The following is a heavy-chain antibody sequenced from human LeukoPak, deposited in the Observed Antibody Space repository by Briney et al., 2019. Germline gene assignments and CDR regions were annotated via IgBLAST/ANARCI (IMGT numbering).Heavy chain of an antibody. J-gene: IGHJ4*02. CDR1: GGSISSGGYS. CDR2: IYHSGST. Sequence: PSQTLSLTCAVSGGSISSGGYSWSWIRQPPGKGLEWIGYIYHSGSTYYNPSLKSRVTISVDTSKNQFSLKLSSVTAADTAVYYCAREAGGYSYGYFDYWGQGTLVTVSS. V-gene: IGHV4-30-2*01. D-gene: IGHD5-18*01. CDR3: AREAGGYSYGYFDY.